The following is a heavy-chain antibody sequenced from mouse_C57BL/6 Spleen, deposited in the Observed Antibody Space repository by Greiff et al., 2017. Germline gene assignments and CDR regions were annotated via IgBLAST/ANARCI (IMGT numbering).Heavy chain of an antibody. CDR1: GFTFSDYY. CDR3: AREAYDSNYDFDY. V-gene: IGHV5-16*01. D-gene: IGHD2-5*01. Sequence: EVKLMESEGGLVQPGSSMKLSCTASGFTFSDYYMAWVRQVPEKGLEWVANINYDGSSTYYLDSLTSRFIISRDNAKNILYLQMSSLKSEDTATYNCAREAYDSNYDFDYWGQGTTLTVSS. CDR2: INYDGSST. J-gene: IGHJ2*01.